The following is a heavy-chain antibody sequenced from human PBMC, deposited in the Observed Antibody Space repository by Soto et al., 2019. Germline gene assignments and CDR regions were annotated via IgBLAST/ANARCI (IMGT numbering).Heavy chain of an antibody. Sequence: LRLSCAASGFTFSSYAMSWVRQAPGKGLEWVSAISGSGGSTYYADSVKGRFTISRDNSKNTLYLQMNSLRAEDTAVYYCAKGYYDSSGYYENYFDYWGQGTLVTVSS. CDR2: ISGSGGST. CDR1: GFTFSSYA. J-gene: IGHJ4*02. V-gene: IGHV3-23*01. D-gene: IGHD3-22*01. CDR3: AKGYYDSSGYYENYFDY.